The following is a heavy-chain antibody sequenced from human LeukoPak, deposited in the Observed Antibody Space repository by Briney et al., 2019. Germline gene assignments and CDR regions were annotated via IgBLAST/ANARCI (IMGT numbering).Heavy chain of an antibody. V-gene: IGHV4-38-2*02. J-gene: IGHJ4*02. CDR2: IYHSGST. CDR1: GYSITSGYF. D-gene: IGHD2-15*01. Sequence: SETLSLTCTVSGYSITSGYFWGWIRQPPGEGLEWIGSIYHSGSTYYNPSLKSRVTISVDTSKNQFSLKLNSVTAADTAVYYCARRVVGATNYFGYWGQGTLVTVSS. CDR3: ARRVVGATNYFGY.